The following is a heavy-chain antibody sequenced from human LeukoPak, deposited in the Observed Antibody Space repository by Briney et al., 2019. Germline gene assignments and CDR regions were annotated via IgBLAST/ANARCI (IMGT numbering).Heavy chain of an antibody. V-gene: IGHV3-21*01. CDR3: ARGIAAAGYLDY. J-gene: IGHJ4*02. Sequence: GRSLRLSCAASGFTFSSYSMNWVRQAPGKGLEWVSSISSSSSYIYYADSVKGRFTISRDNAKNSLYLQMNSLRAEDTAVYYCARGIAAAGYLDYWGQGTLVTVSS. CDR2: ISSSSSYI. D-gene: IGHD6-13*01. CDR1: GFTFSSYS.